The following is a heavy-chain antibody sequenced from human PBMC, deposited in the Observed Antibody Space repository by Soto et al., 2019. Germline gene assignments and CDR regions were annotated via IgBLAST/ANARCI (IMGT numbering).Heavy chain of an antibody. Sequence: PSETLSLTCTVSGGSISSSSYYWGWIRQPPGKGLEWIGSIYYSGSTYYNPSLKSRVTISVDTSKNQFSLKLSSVTAADTAVYYFARPPAGDYASYYMDVGGKGTTVTVPS. CDR2: IYYSGST. CDR1: GGSISSSSYY. D-gene: IGHD4-17*01. V-gene: IGHV4-39*01. J-gene: IGHJ6*03. CDR3: ARPPAGDYASYYMDV.